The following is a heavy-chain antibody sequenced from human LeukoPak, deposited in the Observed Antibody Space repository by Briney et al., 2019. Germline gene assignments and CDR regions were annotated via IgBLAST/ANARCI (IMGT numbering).Heavy chain of an antibody. J-gene: IGHJ4*02. Sequence: GGTLRLSCAASGFTFSSYGMSWVRQAPGKGLEWVSAISGSGGSTYYADSVKGRFTISRDNSKNTLYLQMNSLRAEDTAVYYCAKDRTPLYGSGWQFDYWGQGTLVTVSS. CDR3: AKDRTPLYGSGWQFDY. V-gene: IGHV3-23*01. CDR2: ISGSGGST. CDR1: GFTFSSYG. D-gene: IGHD6-19*01.